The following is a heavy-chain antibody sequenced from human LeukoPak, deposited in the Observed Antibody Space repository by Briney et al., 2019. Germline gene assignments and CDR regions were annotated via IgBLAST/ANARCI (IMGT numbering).Heavy chain of an antibody. J-gene: IGHJ4*02. CDR1: GGSISTSSYY. Sequence: PSETLSLTCTVSGGSISTSSYYWSWIRQPPGKRPEWIGTIYYTGSTYYNPSLKSRVTISVDASKNQFSLILSSVTAADTAVYYCARRSGSGSRHFDYWGQGTLVTVSS. D-gene: IGHD3-10*01. CDR2: IYYTGST. V-gene: IGHV4-39*01. CDR3: ARRSGSGSRHFDY.